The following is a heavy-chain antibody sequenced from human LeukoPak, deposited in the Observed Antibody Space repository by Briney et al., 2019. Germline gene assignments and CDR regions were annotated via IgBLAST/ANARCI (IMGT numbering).Heavy chain of an antibody. D-gene: IGHD3-3*01. CDR1: GGSFSGYY. J-gene: IGHJ5*02. V-gene: IGHV4-34*01. CDR3: ARGPGAHFGVVKNWFDP. CDR2: INHSGST. Sequence: SETLSLTCAVYGGSFSGYYWSWIRKPPGKGLEWIGEINHSGSTNYNPSLKSRVTISVDTSKNQFSLKLSSVTAADTAVYYCARGPGAHFGVVKNWFDPWGQGTLVTVSS.